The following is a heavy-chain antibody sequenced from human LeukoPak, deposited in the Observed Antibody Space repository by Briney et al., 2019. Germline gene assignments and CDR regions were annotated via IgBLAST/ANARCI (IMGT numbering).Heavy chain of an antibody. CDR3: ASSRTRSFDY. CDR1: GGSISSGDYY. CDR2: SYYSGST. J-gene: IGHJ4*02. D-gene: IGHD2-2*01. Sequence: TLSLTCTVSGGSISSGDYYWRWIRQPPGKGLEWIGYSYYSGSTYYNPSPKSRVTISIDTSKNQFSLKLSSVTAADTAVYYCASSRTRSFDYWGQGTLVTVSS. V-gene: IGHV4-30-4*08.